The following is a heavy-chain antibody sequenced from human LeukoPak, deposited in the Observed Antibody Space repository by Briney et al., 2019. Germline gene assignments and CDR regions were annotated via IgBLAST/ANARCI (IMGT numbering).Heavy chain of an antibody. D-gene: IGHD1-26*01. CDR3: AKAFRIVGATSDGYWYDY. CDR2: LSGSGGST. V-gene: IGHV3-23*01. J-gene: IGHJ4*02. CDR1: GFIFNKHA. Sequence: GGSLRLSCAASGFIFNKHAMSWVRQAPGKGLEWISGLSGSGGSTDYADSVKGRFTVSRDNSKNTLFLQMNSLRAEDTAIYYCAKAFRIVGATSDGYWYDYWGQGTLVTVSS.